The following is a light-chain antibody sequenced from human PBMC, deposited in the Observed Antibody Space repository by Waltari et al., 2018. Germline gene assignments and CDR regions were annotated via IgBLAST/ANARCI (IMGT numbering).Light chain of an antibody. J-gene: IGKJ5*01. CDR2: DAS. V-gene: IGKV3-11*01. CDR1: QSVSTY. Sequence: EIVLTQSPATLSLSPGDSATLSCRATQSVSTYLAWYQQKPGHPPRLLIYDASNRATGIPARFSGSGSGTDFTLTISSLEPEDFAVYYCQQRSNWPPTITFGQGTRLEIK. CDR3: QQRSNWPPTIT.